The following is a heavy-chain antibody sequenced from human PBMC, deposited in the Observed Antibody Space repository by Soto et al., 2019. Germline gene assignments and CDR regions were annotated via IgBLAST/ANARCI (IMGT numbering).Heavy chain of an antibody. CDR2: INPHGGST. CDR3: ARSSGGNFGIIIEGSNWFDP. D-gene: IGHD3-3*01. V-gene: IGHV1-46*01. J-gene: IGHJ5*02. CDR1: GDTFTSSY. Sequence: ASVEASCMAPGDTFTSSYLNWVRQAPGQGLEWMGVINPHGGSTKYAQKFQGRITMTRDTSRSTVYMELSSLRSDDTAIYYCARSSGGNFGIIIEGSNWFDPWGQGTLVTVSS.